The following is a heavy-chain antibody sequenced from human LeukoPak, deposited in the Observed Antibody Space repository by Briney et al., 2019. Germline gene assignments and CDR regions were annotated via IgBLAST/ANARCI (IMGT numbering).Heavy chain of an antibody. V-gene: IGHV1-46*01. Sequence: AASVKVSCKASGYTFTSYYMDWVRQAPGQGLEWMGIINPSGGSTSYAQKFQGRVTMTRDMSTSTVYMELSSLRSEDTAVYYCAAITCSGGSCHNRNWFDPWGQGTLVTVSS. D-gene: IGHD2-15*01. CDR1: GYTFTSYY. CDR2: INPSGGST. CDR3: AAITCSGGSCHNRNWFDP. J-gene: IGHJ5*02.